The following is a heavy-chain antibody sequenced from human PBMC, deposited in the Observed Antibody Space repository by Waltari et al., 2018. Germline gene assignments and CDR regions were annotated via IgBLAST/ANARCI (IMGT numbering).Heavy chain of an antibody. D-gene: IGHD1-7*01. J-gene: IGHJ5*02. V-gene: IGHV3-7*04. CDR1: GFTFGNYW. CDR3: ARVVSRTRQFDP. CDR2: INQDGSTK. Sequence: EVQLVESGGGLVQPGGSLRLSCAASGFTFGNYWMSWVRQAPGKGLEWVANINQDGSTKDSMDSVKGRFTISRDNADNSLYLQLNSLRAEGTAFYYCARVVSRTRQFDPWGQGTLVTVSP.